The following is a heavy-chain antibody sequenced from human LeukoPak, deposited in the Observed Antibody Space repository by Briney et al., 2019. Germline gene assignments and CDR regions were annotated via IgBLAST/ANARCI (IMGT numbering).Heavy chain of an antibody. CDR3: ARYGSTVTTRGGLDY. CDR2: ISSSSSYI. Sequence: PGGSLRLSCAASGFTFSSYSMNWVRQAPGKGLEWVSSISSSSSYIYYADSVKGRFTISRDNAKNSLYLQMNSLRAEDTAVYYCARYGSTVTTRGGLDYWGQGTLVTVSS. V-gene: IGHV3-21*01. J-gene: IGHJ4*02. CDR1: GFTFSSYS. D-gene: IGHD4-17*01.